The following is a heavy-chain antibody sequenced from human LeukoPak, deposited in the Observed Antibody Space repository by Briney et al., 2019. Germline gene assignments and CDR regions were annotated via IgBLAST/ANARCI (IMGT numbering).Heavy chain of an antibody. V-gene: IGHV3-21*01. Sequence: GGSLRLSCAASGFTFSSYSMNWVRQAPGKGLEWVSSISSSSSYIYYADSVKGRLTISRDNAKKSLYLQMNSLRAEDTAVYYCARLPVIAVAGTDYWGQGTLVTVSS. CDR1: GFTFSSYS. CDR3: ARLPVIAVAGTDY. J-gene: IGHJ4*02. D-gene: IGHD6-19*01. CDR2: ISSSSSYI.